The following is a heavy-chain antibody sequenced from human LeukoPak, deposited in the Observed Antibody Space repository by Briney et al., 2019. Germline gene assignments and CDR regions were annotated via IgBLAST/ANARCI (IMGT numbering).Heavy chain of an antibody. CDR1: GGSISSSSYN. Sequence: DPSETLSLTCTVSGGSISSSSYNWGWLRQPPGKGLEWIGSVYYSGSTYYNPSLKSRVTMSVDTSKNQFSLKLSSVTAADTAVYYCARVRVRGVATGRHLNFDYWGQGTLVTVSS. J-gene: IGHJ4*02. V-gene: IGHV4-39*07. D-gene: IGHD3-10*01. CDR3: ARVRVRGVATGRHLNFDY. CDR2: VYYSGST.